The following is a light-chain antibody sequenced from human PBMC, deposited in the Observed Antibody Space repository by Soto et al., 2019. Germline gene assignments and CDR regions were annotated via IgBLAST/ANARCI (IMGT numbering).Light chain of an antibody. V-gene: IGKV3-11*01. CDR3: QQRSNWPIT. CDR2: DAS. J-gene: IGKJ5*01. Sequence: EIVLTPSPATLSLSPGERATLSCRASQSVSSYLAWYQQKPGQAPRLLIYDASNRATGIPARFSGSGSGIDFTLTISSLEPEDFAVYYCQQRSNWPITFGQGTRLEIK. CDR1: QSVSSY.